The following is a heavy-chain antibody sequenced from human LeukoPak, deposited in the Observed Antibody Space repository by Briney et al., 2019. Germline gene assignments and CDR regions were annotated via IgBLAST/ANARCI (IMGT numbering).Heavy chain of an antibody. J-gene: IGHJ4*02. Sequence: PSETLSLTCTVSGGSISSGDYYWSWIRQPPGTGLEWIGYIYYSGSTYYNPSLKSRVTISVDTSKNQFSLKLSSVTAADTAVYYCARASGELFFDYWGQGTLVTVSS. V-gene: IGHV4-30-4*08. CDR1: GGSISSGDYY. CDR3: ARASGELFFDY. CDR2: IYYSGST. D-gene: IGHD1-26*01.